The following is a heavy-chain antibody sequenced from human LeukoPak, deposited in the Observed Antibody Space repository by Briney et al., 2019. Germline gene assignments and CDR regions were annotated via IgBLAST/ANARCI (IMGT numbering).Heavy chain of an antibody. V-gene: IGHV3-7*01. Sequence: GGSLRLSCAASGFTFSSYCMTWVRQAPGKGLEWVANIKQDGSQKNYVDSVKGRFTISRDNAENSLSLQKNSLTAEDTAVYYCARDPYGGRGYGAFDLWGQGTMVTVSS. CDR2: IKQDGSQK. D-gene: IGHD5-12*01. J-gene: IGHJ3*01. CDR1: GFTFSSYC. CDR3: ARDPYGGRGYGAFDL.